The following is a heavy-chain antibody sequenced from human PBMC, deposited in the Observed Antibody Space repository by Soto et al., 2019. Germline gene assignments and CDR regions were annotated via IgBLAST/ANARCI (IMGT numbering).Heavy chain of an antibody. CDR3: ARGAPVFILP. Sequence: PSETLSLTCAVSGGSISSGGYSWSWIRQPPGKGLEWIGYIYHSGSTYYNPSLKSRLTISVDRSKNPFSLKLSYVTAADTAVYYCARGAPVFILPWGQGTLVTVFS. CDR1: GGSISSGGYS. CDR2: IYHSGST. D-gene: IGHD3-10*01. V-gene: IGHV4-30-2*01. J-gene: IGHJ1*01.